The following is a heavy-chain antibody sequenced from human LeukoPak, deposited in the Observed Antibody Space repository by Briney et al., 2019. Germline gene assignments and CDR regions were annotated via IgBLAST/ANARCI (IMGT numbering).Heavy chain of an antibody. D-gene: IGHD1-26*01. CDR3: ARSGSTAHDY. Sequence: PSETLSLTCAVYGGSFSGHYWSWIRQPPGKGLEWIGYIYYSGSTNYNPSLKSRVTISVDTSKNQFSLKLSSVTAADTAVYYCARSGSTAHDYWGQGTLVTVSS. V-gene: IGHV4-59*11. J-gene: IGHJ4*02. CDR2: IYYSGST. CDR1: GGSFSGHY.